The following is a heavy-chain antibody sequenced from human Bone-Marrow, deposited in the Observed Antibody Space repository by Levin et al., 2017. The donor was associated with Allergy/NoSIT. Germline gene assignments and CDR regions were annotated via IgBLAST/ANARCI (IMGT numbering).Heavy chain of an antibody. Sequence: GGSLRLSCAASGFTFSSYGMHWVRQAPGKGLEWVAVIWYDGSNKYYADSVKGRFTISRDNSKNTLYLQMNSLRAEDTAVYYCARDMTPDIVVVPAAHWVDAFDIWGQGTMVTVSS. D-gene: IGHD2-2*01. CDR3: ARDMTPDIVVVPAAHWVDAFDI. CDR2: IWYDGSNK. J-gene: IGHJ3*02. V-gene: IGHV3-33*01. CDR1: GFTFSSYG.